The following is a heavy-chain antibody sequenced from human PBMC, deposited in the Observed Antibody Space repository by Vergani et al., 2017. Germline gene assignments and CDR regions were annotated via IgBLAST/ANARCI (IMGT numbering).Heavy chain of an antibody. CDR1: GLPFSTYA. CDR3: VKDTVSYENFFDS. Sequence: EVQLLESGGSLKQPGGSVRLSCAASGLPFSTYAMHWVRQAPGKGLEWVSALTGGGRSTYYADPFKGRFIICRDNSRDTLYLQMNSLRPDATDTYYCVKDTVSYENFFDSWCQGTLVTVSS. J-gene: IGHJ4*02. CDR2: LTGGGRST. D-gene: IGHD1-26*01. V-gene: IGHV3-23*01.